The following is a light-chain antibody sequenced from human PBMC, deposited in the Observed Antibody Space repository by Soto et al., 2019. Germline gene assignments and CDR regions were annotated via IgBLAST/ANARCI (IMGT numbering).Light chain of an antibody. Sequence: QSALTQPPSASGSPGQSVTISCTGTSSDVGGYNYVSWYQQHPGKAPKVMIYEVNKRPSGVPDRFSGSKSGNTASLTVSGLQAEDEADYYCCSYAGSYNFVVFGGGTKVTVL. J-gene: IGLJ2*01. CDR1: SSDVGGYNY. CDR3: CSYAGSYNFVV. V-gene: IGLV2-8*01. CDR2: EVN.